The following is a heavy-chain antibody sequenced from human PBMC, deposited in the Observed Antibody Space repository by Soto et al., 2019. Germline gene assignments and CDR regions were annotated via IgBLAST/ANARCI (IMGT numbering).Heavy chain of an antibody. CDR1: GFTFSSYA. J-gene: IGHJ3*01. CDR2: ISDAAGSA. V-gene: IGHV3-23*01. D-gene: IGHD4-17*01. Sequence: VRLSCVASGFTFSSYAMSWVRQVPGKGLEWVSTISDAAGSAYYVDSVKGRFTISRDNSKKTLYLQMNSLRAEDSAVYYCARPYGGKIGDAPDLWGPGTMVTVSS. CDR3: ARPYGGKIGDAPDL.